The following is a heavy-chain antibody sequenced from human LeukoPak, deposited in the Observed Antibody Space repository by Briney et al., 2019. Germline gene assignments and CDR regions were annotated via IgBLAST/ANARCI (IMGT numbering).Heavy chain of an antibody. CDR1: GGFISSSSYY. CDR2: IYYSGST. J-gene: IGHJ4*02. V-gene: IGHV4-39*01. CDR3: ARATYYDFWSGPLLGY. Sequence: KPSETLSLTCTVSGGFISSSSYYWGWIRQPPGKGLEWIGSIYYSGSTYYNPSLKSRVTISVDTSKNQFSLKLSSVTAADTAVYYCARATYYDFWSGPLLGYWGQGTLVTVSS. D-gene: IGHD3-3*01.